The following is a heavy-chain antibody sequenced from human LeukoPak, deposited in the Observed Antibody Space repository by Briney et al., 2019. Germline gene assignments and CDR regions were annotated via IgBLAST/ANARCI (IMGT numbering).Heavy chain of an antibody. D-gene: IGHD3-10*01. J-gene: IGHJ4*02. Sequence: ASVKVSCKASGYTFTSYAMNWVRQAPGQGLEWMGWINTNTGNPTYAHGFTGRFVFSLDTSVSTAYLQISSLKAQDTAVYYCGRVKLWFGERNMNFDYWGQGTLVTVSS. CDR3: GRVKLWFGERNMNFDY. CDR1: GYTFTSYA. CDR2: INTNTGNP. V-gene: IGHV7-4-1*02.